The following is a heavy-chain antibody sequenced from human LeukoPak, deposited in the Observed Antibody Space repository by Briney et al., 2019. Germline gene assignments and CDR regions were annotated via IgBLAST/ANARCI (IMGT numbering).Heavy chain of an antibody. Sequence: SETLSLPCTVSGGSISSGGYYWSWIRQPPGKGLEWIGYIYHSGSTYYNPSLKSRVTISVDRSKNQFSLKLSSVTAADTAVYYCARDRGSLGSSWLLDGFQHWGQGTLVTVSS. V-gene: IGHV4-30-2*01. J-gene: IGHJ1*01. CDR3: ARDRGSLGSSWLLDGFQH. CDR2: IYHSGST. CDR1: GGSISSGGYY. D-gene: IGHD6-13*01.